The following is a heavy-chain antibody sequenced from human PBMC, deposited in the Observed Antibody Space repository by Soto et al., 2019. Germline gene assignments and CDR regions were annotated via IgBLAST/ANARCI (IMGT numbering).Heavy chain of an antibody. V-gene: IGHV4-59*01. CDR3: ARAGVNDILTGYYRGGMDV. D-gene: IGHD3-9*01. Sequence: SETLSLTCTVSGGSISSYYWSWIRQPPGKGLEWIGYIYYSGSTNYNPSLKSRVTISVDTSKNQFSLKLSSVTAADTAVYYCARAGVNDILTGYYRGGMDVWGQGTTVTVSS. CDR1: GGSISSYY. CDR2: IYYSGST. J-gene: IGHJ6*02.